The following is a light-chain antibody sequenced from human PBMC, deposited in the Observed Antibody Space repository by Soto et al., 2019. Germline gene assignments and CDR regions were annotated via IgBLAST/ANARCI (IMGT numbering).Light chain of an antibody. J-gene: IGLJ3*02. CDR3: SSYTSIGTRV. V-gene: IGLV2-14*01. Sequence: QSVLTQPASVSGSPGQSITISCTGTSSDVGSYNYVSWYQQHPGKAPKLMIYEVSNRPSGVSNRFSGSKSGNTASLTISGLQAEDEANYYCSSYTSIGTRVFGGGTKLTVL. CDR2: EVS. CDR1: SSDVGSYNY.